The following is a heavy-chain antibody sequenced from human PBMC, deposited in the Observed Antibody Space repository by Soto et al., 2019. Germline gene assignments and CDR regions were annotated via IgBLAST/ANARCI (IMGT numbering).Heavy chain of an antibody. V-gene: IGHV4-59*08. CDR2: IYYSGST. Sequence: ETLSLTCTVSGGSISSYYWSWIRQPPGKGLEWIGYIYYSGSTNYNPSLKSRVTISVDTSKNQFSLKLSSVTAADTAVYYCASTRRWGPFDYWGQGTLVTVSS. CDR3: ASTRRWGPFDY. J-gene: IGHJ4*02. D-gene: IGHD7-27*01. CDR1: GGSISSYY.